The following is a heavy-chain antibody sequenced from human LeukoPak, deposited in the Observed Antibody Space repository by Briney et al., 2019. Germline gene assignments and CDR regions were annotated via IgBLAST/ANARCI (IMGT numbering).Heavy chain of an antibody. Sequence: GGSLILSCAASGFTFTTYSMNWVRQAPGKGLEWVSSITSSSSYIYNADSVKGRFTISRDNAKNSLYLQMNSLRAEDTAVYYCARERNYDILTDYYHYYMDVWGKGTTVTVSS. D-gene: IGHD3-9*01. J-gene: IGHJ6*03. CDR2: ITSSSSYI. V-gene: IGHV3-21*01. CDR1: GFTFTTYS. CDR3: ARERNYDILTDYYHYYMDV.